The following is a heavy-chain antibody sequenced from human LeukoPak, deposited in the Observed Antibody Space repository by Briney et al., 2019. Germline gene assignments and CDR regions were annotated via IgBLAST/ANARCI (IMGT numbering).Heavy chain of an antibody. CDR1: GYTFTGYY. CDR3: ARENTWNAFDI. V-gene: IGHV1-2*02. D-gene: IGHD1-1*01. J-gene: IGHJ3*02. Sequence: GASVKVSCTAPGYTFTGYYMHWVRQAPGQGLEWMGWINPNSGGTNYAQKFQGRVTMTRDTSISTAYMELSRLRSDDTAVYYCARENTWNAFDIWGQGTMVTVSS. CDR2: INPNSGGT.